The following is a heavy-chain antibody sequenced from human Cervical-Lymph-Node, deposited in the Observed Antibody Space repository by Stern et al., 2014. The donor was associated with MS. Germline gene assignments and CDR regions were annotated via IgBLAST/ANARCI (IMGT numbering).Heavy chain of an antibody. V-gene: IGHV1-18*01. CDR2: ISANTADT. CDR1: GYTFSNYA. D-gene: IGHD3-22*01. CDR3: ARDGYFDSSGDY. Sequence: QVQLEESGAEVKKPGASVKVSCTASGYTFSNYAFSWVRQAPGQGLEWMGWISANTADTRYAQKLQGRVTMTTDTSTSTSYMELRSLTSDDTAVYYCARDGYFDSSGDYWGQGTLVTVSS. J-gene: IGHJ4*02.